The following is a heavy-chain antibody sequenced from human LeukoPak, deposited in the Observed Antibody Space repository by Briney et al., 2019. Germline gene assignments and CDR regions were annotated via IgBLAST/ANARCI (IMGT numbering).Heavy chain of an antibody. V-gene: IGHV4-4*02. CDR2: IHHSGSS. CDR1: GGSISSSNW. Sequence: PSGTLSLTCAVSGGSISSSNWWSWVRQPPGKGLEWIGEIHHSGSSNYNPSLKSRITISVDTSKNQFSLKLSSVTAADTAVYYCARSLWFGELYYWGQGTLVTVSS. CDR3: ARSLWFGELYY. J-gene: IGHJ4*02. D-gene: IGHD3-10*01.